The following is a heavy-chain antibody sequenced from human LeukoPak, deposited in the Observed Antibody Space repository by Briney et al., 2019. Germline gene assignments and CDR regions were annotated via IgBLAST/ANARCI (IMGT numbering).Heavy chain of an antibody. CDR2: IYPEESDV. J-gene: IGHJ4*02. CDR1: GYNLRNNW. CDR3: ARLGVSSGWFSLY. V-gene: IGHV5-51*01. D-gene: IGHD6-19*01. Sequence: GESLKISCKGSGYNLRNNWIGWVRQMPGKGLAWMGHIYPEESDVRYSPVFQGQVTISVDKSINTAFLQWTSLKASDTAMYYCARLGVSSGWFSLYWGQGTLVTVSS.